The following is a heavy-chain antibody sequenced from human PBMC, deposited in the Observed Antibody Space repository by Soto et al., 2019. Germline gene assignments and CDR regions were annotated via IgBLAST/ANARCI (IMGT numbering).Heavy chain of an antibody. Sequence: SQTLSLTCAISGDSVSSKTAAWNWIRQSPSKGLEWLGRTYFRSRWYNDYAISVKSRITINPDTSKNQFSLLLNSVTPEDTAVYYCARVSFDHFVHWFDPWGQGTLVTVSS. CDR1: GDSVSSKTAA. CDR3: ARVSFDHFVHWFDP. CDR2: TYFRSRWYN. J-gene: IGHJ5*02. V-gene: IGHV6-1*01. D-gene: IGHD3-9*01.